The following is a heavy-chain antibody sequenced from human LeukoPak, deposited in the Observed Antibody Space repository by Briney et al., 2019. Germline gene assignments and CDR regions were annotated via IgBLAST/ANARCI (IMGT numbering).Heavy chain of an antibody. Sequence: GGSLRLSCAASGFTFSSYAMHWVRQAPGKGLEWVAVISYDGSNKYYADSVKGRFTISRDNSKNTLYLQMNSLRAEDTAVYYCAKGSGPGVGYMDVWGKGTTVTISS. CDR2: ISYDGSNK. V-gene: IGHV3-30*04. CDR3: AKGSGPGVGYMDV. J-gene: IGHJ6*03. D-gene: IGHD6-25*01. CDR1: GFTFSSYA.